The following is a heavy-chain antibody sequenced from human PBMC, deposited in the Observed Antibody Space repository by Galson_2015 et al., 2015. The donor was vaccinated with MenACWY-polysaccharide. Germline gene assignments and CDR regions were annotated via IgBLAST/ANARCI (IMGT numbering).Heavy chain of an antibody. CDR3: AKDGGYYDSSGYRVPGFDY. D-gene: IGHD3-22*01. J-gene: IGHJ4*02. CDR1: GFTFDDYA. CDR2: ISWNSGSI. Sequence: SLRLSCAASGFTFDDYAMHWVRQAPGKGLEWVSGISWNSGSIGYADSVKGRFTISRDNAKNSLYPQMNSLRAEDTALYYCAKDGGYYDSSGYRVPGFDYWGQGTLVTVSS. V-gene: IGHV3-9*01.